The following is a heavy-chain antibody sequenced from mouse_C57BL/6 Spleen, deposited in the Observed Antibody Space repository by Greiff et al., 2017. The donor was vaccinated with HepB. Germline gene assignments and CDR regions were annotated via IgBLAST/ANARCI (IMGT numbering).Heavy chain of an antibody. J-gene: IGHJ1*03. CDR2: ISSGSSTI. Sequence: EVHLVESGGGLVKPGGSLKLSCAASGFTFSDYGMHWVRQAPEKGLEWVAYISSGSSTIYYADTVKGRFTISRDNAKNTLFLQMTSLRSEDTAMYYCVPYYGSSYWYFDVWGTGTTVTVSS. V-gene: IGHV5-17*01. D-gene: IGHD1-1*01. CDR3: VPYYGSSYWYFDV. CDR1: GFTFSDYG.